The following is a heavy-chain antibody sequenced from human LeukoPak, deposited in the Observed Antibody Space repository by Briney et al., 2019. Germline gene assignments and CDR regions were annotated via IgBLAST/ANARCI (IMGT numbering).Heavy chain of an antibody. CDR2: ISSSSSYI. J-gene: IGHJ6*03. V-gene: IGHV3-21*01. CDR1: GFTFSSYS. CDR3: ARVVSGPSSGPKHYYYMDV. Sequence: GGSLRLSCAPSGFTFSSYSMNWVRQAPGKGLEWVSSISSSSSYIYYADSVKGRFTISRDNAKNSLYLQMNSLRAEDTAVYYCARVVSGPSSGPKHYYYMDVWGKGTTVTVSS. D-gene: IGHD6-6*01.